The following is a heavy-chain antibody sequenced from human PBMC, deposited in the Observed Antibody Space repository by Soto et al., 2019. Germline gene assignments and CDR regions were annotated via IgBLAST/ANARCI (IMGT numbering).Heavy chain of an antibody. D-gene: IGHD2-15*01. CDR3: ARDRGWTTGLFDY. Sequence: SETLSLTCTVSGGSISSGGYYWSWIRQHPGKGLEWIGYIYYSGSTYYNPSLKSRVTISVDTSKNQFSLKLSSVTAADTAVYYCARDRGWTTGLFDYWGQGTLVTVSS. J-gene: IGHJ4*02. CDR2: IYYSGST. V-gene: IGHV4-31*03. CDR1: GGSISSGGYY.